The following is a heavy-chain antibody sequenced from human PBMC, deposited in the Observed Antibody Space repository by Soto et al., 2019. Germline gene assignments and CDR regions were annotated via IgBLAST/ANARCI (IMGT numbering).Heavy chain of an antibody. CDR3: ARDATVVTWPYYYYGMDV. Sequence: QVQLVQSGAEVKKPGSSVKVSCKASGGTFSSYAISWVRQAPGQGLEWMGGIIPIFGTANYAQKFQGRVTITADESTSTAYMELSGLRSEDTAVYYCARDATVVTWPYYYYGMDVWGQGTTVTVSS. D-gene: IGHD2-21*02. J-gene: IGHJ6*02. V-gene: IGHV1-69*01. CDR2: IIPIFGTA. CDR1: GGTFSSYA.